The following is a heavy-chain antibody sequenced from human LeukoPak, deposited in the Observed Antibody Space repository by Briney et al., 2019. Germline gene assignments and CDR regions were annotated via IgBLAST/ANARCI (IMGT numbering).Heavy chain of an antibody. V-gene: IGHV3-48*03. CDR1: GFAFSSYE. CDR3: AELGITMIGGV. J-gene: IGHJ6*04. Sequence: GGSLRLSCAASGFAFSSYEMNWVRQAPGKGLEWVSYISSSGSTIYYADSVKGRFTISRDNAKNSLYLQMNSLRAEDTAVYYCAELGITMIGGVWGKGTTDTISS. D-gene: IGHD3-10*02. CDR2: ISSSGSTI.